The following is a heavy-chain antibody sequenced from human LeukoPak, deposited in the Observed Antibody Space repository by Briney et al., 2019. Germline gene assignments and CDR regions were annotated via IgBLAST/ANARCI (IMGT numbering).Heavy chain of an antibody. Sequence: SQTLSLTCAVYGGSFSPYYWSWIRQPPGKGLEWIGEINHSGSTNYNPSLKSRVTISVDTSKNQFSLKLSSVTAADTAVYYCAGGGFYCGGDCYVDYWGQGTLVTVSS. J-gene: IGHJ4*02. CDR1: GGSFSPYY. CDR3: AGGGFYCGGDCYVDY. V-gene: IGHV4-34*01. D-gene: IGHD2-21*02. CDR2: INHSGST.